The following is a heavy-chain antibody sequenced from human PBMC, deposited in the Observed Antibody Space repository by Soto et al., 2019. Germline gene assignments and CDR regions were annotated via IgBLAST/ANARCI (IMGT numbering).Heavy chain of an antibody. V-gene: IGHV1-46*01. D-gene: IGHD2-15*01. Sequence: QVQLVQSGAEVKKPGASVKLSCKASGYTFTSSYVHWVRQAPGQGLEWVAIINPNGGSTNYAQEFQGRVTVTRDTSPSTVFMELSSLHSDDTAVYYCARDLLAANYWGQGTLVTVSS. J-gene: IGHJ4*02. CDR1: GYTFTSSY. CDR3: ARDLLAANY. CDR2: INPNGGST.